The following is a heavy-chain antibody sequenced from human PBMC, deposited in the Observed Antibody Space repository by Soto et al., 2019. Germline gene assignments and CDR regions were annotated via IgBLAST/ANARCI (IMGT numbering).Heavy chain of an antibody. V-gene: IGHV4-39*01. CDR3: ARHRPECSGGSCYFHAY. Sequence: QLQLQESGPGLVKPSETLSLTCTVSGGSISSSSYYWGWIRQPPGKGLEWIGGIYYSGSTYYNPSLKARVPMTEDITKHHLALKLRFATAAATTVYYCARHRPECSGGSCYFHAYWGQGTLVTVSS. J-gene: IGHJ4*02. CDR2: IYYSGST. D-gene: IGHD2-15*01. CDR1: GGSISSSSYY.